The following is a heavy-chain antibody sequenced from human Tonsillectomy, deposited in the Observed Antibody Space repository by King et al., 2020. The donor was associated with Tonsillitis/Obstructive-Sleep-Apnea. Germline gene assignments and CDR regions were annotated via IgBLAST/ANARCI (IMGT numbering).Heavy chain of an antibody. D-gene: IGHD5-12*01. J-gene: IGHJ3*02. CDR1: GGTFSSYA. CDR3: ARVGFSGYDLDAFDS. CDR2: IIPIFVTA. Sequence: QLVQSGAEVKKPGSSVKVSCKASGGTFSSYAISWVRQAPGQGLEWMGGIIPIFVTANYAQKFQGRVTITADESTSTAYMELSSLRSEDTAVYFCARVGFSGYDLDAFDSWGQGTMVTVSS. V-gene: IGHV1-69*12.